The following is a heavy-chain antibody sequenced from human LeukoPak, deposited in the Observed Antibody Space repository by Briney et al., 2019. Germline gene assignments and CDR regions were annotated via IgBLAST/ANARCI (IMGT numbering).Heavy chain of an antibody. D-gene: IGHD2-2*01. Sequence: GGSLRLSCAASGFTFSSYGMHWVRQAPGKGLEWVAVIWYDGSNKYYADSVKGRFTISRDNSKNTLYLQMNSLRAEDTAVYYCARGVGYEAYYFDYWGQGTLVTVSS. CDR2: IWYDGSNK. V-gene: IGHV3-33*01. CDR3: ARGVGYEAYYFDY. CDR1: GFTFSSYG. J-gene: IGHJ4*02.